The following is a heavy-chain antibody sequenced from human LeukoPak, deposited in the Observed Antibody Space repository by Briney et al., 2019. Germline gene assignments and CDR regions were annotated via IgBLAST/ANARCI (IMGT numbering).Heavy chain of an antibody. CDR2: IYYSGST. V-gene: IGHV4-31*03. Sequence: SETLSLTCTVSGGSISSGGYYWSWIGQHPGKGLEWIGYIYYSGSTYYNPSLKSRVTISVDTSKNQFSLKLSSVTAADTAVYYCARDISRMVRGVNGWFDPWGQGTLVTVSS. CDR3: ARDISRMVRGVNGWFDP. CDR1: GGSISSGGYY. J-gene: IGHJ5*02. D-gene: IGHD3-10*01.